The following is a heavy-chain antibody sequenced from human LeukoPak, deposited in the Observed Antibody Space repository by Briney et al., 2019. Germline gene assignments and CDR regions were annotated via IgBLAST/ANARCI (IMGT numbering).Heavy chain of an antibody. CDR2: INQDGSEK. Sequence: GGSLRLSCAASGFTVSSNYMSWVRQAPGKGLEWVAHINQDGSEKYYVDSVKGRFTISRDNAKNSLYMQMNSLRAEDTAVYYCARDSPYYYGSGSAIDYWGQGTLVTVSS. CDR3: ARDSPYYYGSGSAIDY. J-gene: IGHJ4*02. D-gene: IGHD3-10*01. V-gene: IGHV3-7*01. CDR1: GFTVSSNY.